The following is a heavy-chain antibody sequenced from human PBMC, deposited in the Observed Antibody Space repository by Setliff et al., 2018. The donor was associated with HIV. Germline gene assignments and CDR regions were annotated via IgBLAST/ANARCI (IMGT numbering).Heavy chain of an antibody. CDR3: ARGPFLRDYYYYMDV. CDR2: INPNSGGT. Sequence: ASVKVSCKASGYTFTGYYMHWVRQAPGQGLEWMGWINPNSGGTNYAQKFQGRVTMTRDTSISTAYMELSRLRSDDTAVYYCARGPFLRDYYYYMDVWGKGTTVTVS. J-gene: IGHJ6*03. V-gene: IGHV1-2*02. CDR1: GYTFTGYY.